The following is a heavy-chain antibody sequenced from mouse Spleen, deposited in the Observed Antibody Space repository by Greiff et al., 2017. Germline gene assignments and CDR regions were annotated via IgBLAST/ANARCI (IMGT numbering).Heavy chain of an antibody. CDR1: GYTFTSYW. D-gene: IGHD2-14*01. CDR3: ARESPYRYDESYWYFDV. Sequence: QVQLQQPGAELVKPGASVKLSCKASGYTFTSYWMHWVKQRPGQGLEWIGMIHPNSGSTNYNEKFKSKATLTVDKSSSTAYMQLSSLTSEDSAVYYCARESPYRYDESYWYFDVWGAGTTVTVSS. V-gene: IGHV1-64*01. J-gene: IGHJ1*01. CDR2: IHPNSGST.